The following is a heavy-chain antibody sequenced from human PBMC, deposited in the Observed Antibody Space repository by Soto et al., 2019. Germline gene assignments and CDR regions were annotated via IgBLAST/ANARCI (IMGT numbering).Heavy chain of an antibody. D-gene: IGHD3-9*01. J-gene: IGHJ6*03. V-gene: IGHV4-31*03. CDR3: ARGGTGQYYYYMDV. Sequence: SETLSLTCTVSGGSISSGGYYWSWIRQHPGKGLEWIGYIYYSGSTYYNPSLKSRVTISVDPSKNQFSLKLSSVTAADTAVYYCARGGTGQYYYYMDVWGKGTTVTVSS. CDR2: IYYSGST. CDR1: GGSISSGGYY.